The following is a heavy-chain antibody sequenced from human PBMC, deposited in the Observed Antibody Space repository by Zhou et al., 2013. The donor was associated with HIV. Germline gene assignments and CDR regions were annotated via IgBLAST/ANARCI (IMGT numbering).Heavy chain of an antibody. CDR2: IIPLFGTV. J-gene: IGHJ4*02. V-gene: IGHV1-69*13. D-gene: IGHD6-13*01. CDR3: ALASSSWSFDY. Sequence: QVQLVQSGAEVKKPGSSVKVSCKASGGTFSSYVINWVRQAPGQGLEWMGRIIPLFGTVNYAQKFQGRVTITADESTSTAHMELSSLRSEDTAVYYCALASSSWSFDYWGQGTLVTVSS. CDR1: GGTFSSYV.